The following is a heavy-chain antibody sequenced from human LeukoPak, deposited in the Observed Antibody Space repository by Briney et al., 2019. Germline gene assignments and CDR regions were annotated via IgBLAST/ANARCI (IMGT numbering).Heavy chain of an antibody. Sequence: PGGSLRLSCAVSGFTFSSYWMSWVRQAPGKGLEWVANIKQDRSEKSYVDSVTGRFTISRDNAKNSLYLQMNSPRAADTAVYYCARGAATRSYYYFDYWGQGTLVTVSS. CDR3: ARGAATRSYYYFDY. CDR2: IKQDRSEK. J-gene: IGHJ4*02. V-gene: IGHV3-7*04. D-gene: IGHD3-10*01. CDR1: GFTFSSYW.